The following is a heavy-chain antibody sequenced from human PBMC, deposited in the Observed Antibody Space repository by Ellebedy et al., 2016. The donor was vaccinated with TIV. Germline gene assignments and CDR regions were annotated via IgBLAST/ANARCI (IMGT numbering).Heavy chain of an antibody. D-gene: IGHD2-15*01. CDR2: ISAYNGNT. J-gene: IGHJ4*02. V-gene: IGHV1-18*04. Sequence: AASVKVSCKASGYTFSTFGFSWVRHAPGQGLEWMGWISAYNGNTNYAKKLQGRVTMTTDTSTSTAYMELRNLRSDDTAVYYCARAAWSYDYWGQGTLVTVSS. CDR3: ARAAWSYDY. CDR1: GYTFSTFG.